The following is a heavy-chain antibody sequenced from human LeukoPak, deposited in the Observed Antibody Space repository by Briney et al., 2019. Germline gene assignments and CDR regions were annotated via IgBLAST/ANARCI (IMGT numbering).Heavy chain of an antibody. CDR2: ISGSGGST. V-gene: IGHV3-23*01. CDR3: AKHEPGGVIVPFDF. D-gene: IGHD3-16*02. J-gene: IGHJ4*02. Sequence: ETLSLTCTVSGASISSYYWSWIRQPPGKGLEWVSGISGSGGSTYHADSVKGRFTISRDNSKDTLFLQMNSLRAEDTAVYYCAKHEPGGVIVPFDFWGQGTLVTVSS. CDR1: GASISSYY.